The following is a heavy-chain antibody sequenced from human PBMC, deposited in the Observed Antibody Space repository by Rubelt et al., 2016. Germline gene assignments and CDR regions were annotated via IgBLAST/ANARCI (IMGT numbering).Heavy chain of an antibody. J-gene: IGHJ4*02. Sequence: VQLVESGGGLVQPGGSLRLSCAASGFTFSSYGMHWVRQAPGKGLEWVAFIWYDGSNKYYADSVKGRFTISRDNSKNTLYLQMNSLRAEDTAVYYCAKEKSGSYPYYFDYWGQGTLVTVSS. D-gene: IGHD1-26*01. CDR1: GFTFSSYG. CDR2: IWYDGSNK. V-gene: IGHV3-30*02. CDR3: AKEKSGSYPYYFDY.